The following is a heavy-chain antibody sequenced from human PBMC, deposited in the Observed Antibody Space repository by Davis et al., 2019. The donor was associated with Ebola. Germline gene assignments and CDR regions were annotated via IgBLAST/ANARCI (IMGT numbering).Heavy chain of an antibody. D-gene: IGHD5-12*01. J-gene: IGHJ4*02. Sequence: PGGSLRLSCTVSGGSISSYYWSWIRQPPGKGLEWIGYIYYSGSTNYNPSLKSRVTISVDTSKNQFSLKLSSVTAADTAVYYCARRGYGALDYWGQGTLVTVSS. V-gene: IGHV4-59*12. CDR2: IYYSGST. CDR1: GGSISSYY. CDR3: ARRGYGALDY.